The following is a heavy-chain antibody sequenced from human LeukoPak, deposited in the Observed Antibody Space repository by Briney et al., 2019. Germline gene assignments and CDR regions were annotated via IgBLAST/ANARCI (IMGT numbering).Heavy chain of an antibody. Sequence: SETLSLTCSVSGGSISSYYWSWIRQPPGKGLEWIGYIYNSGSSNFNPSLKSRVTISVDTSKNQFSLKLSSVTAADTAVYYCARDHWPPSDWFDPWGQGTLVTVSS. CDR2: IYNSGSS. CDR1: GGSISSYY. V-gene: IGHV4-59*12. CDR3: ARDHWPPSDWFDP. J-gene: IGHJ5*02.